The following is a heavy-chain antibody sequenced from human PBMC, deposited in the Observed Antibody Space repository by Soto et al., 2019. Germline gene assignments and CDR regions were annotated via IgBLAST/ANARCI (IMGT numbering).Heavy chain of an antibody. CDR1: GFTISSYA. V-gene: IGHV3-23*01. J-gene: IGHJ5*02. Sequence: GGSLILSCAASGFTISSYAMSWVRQAPGKGLEWVSAISGSGGSTYYADSVKGRFTISRDNSKNTLYLQMNSLRAEDTAVYYCATDRKIEAAGTGPPPRWFDPWGQGTLVTVSS. CDR2: ISGSGGST. D-gene: IGHD6-13*01. CDR3: ATDRKIEAAGTGPPPRWFDP.